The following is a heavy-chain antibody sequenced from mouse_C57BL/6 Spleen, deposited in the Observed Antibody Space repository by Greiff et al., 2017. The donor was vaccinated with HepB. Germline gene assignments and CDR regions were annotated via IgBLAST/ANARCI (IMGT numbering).Heavy chain of an antibody. J-gene: IGHJ4*01. D-gene: IGHD2-5*01. CDR3: ARGGDYYSNYPYAMDY. CDR1: GYTFTDYY. Sequence: EVQLQQSGPELVKPGASVKISCKASGYTFTDYYMNWVKQSHGKSLEWIGDINPNNGGTSYNQKFKGKATLTVDKSSSTAYMELRSLTSEDSAVYYCARGGDYYSNYPYAMDYWGQGTSVTVSS. V-gene: IGHV1-26*01. CDR2: INPNNGGT.